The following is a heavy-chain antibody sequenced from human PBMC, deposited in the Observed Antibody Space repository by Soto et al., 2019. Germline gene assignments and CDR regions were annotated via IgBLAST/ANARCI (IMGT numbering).Heavy chain of an antibody. V-gene: IGHV1-18*01. Sequence: GASVKVSCKASGFTFTSYAISWVRQAPGQGLEWMGWISAYNDNTNYAQKLQGRVTMTTDTSTSTAYMELRSLRSDDTAVYYCARDIGGWPDYWGQGTLVTVSS. CDR1: GFTFTSYA. D-gene: IGHD1-26*01. J-gene: IGHJ4*02. CDR2: ISAYNDNT. CDR3: ARDIGGWPDY.